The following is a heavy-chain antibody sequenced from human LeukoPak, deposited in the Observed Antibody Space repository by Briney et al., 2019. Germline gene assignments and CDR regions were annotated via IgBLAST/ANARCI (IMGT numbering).Heavy chain of an antibody. V-gene: IGHV1-69*13. D-gene: IGHD2-15*01. Sequence: SVKVSCKASGGIFSSYAISWVRQAPGQGLEWMGGIIPIYGTANYAQKFQGRVTITADESTSTAYMELSSLRSEYTAVYYCARGSMVVTALSDYWGQGTLVTVSS. CDR2: IIPIYGTA. CDR1: GGIFSSYA. CDR3: ARGSMVVTALSDY. J-gene: IGHJ4*02.